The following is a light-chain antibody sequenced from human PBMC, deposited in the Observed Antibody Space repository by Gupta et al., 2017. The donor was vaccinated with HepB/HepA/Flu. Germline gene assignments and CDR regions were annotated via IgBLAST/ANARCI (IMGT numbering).Light chain of an antibody. CDR2: GAS. CDR1: QSIRNN. CDR3: QQYDNGPPWT. J-gene: IGKJ1*01. V-gene: IGKV3-15*01. Sequence: EIVLTQSPGTLSMSPGERATLSCRASQSIRNNLAWYQQRPGQAPRLLIYGASTRNTVIPARFSGRGSGTEFTLSISSLQSEDFAIYYCQQYDNGPPWTFGQGTKVEVK.